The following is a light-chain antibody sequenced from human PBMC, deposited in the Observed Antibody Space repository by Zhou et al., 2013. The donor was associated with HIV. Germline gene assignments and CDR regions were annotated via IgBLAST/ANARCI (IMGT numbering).Light chain of an antibody. CDR3: HQSDSVPFT. J-gene: IGKJ5*01. CDR1: QGISSA. CDR2: DAY. V-gene: IGKV1-13*02. Sequence: AIQLTQSPSSLSASVGDRVTISCRASQGISSALAWYQQKPGKPPKLLIYDAYTLQSGVPSRFSGSGSGTDFILTISSLQPEDFATYYCHQSDSVPFTFGQGTRLDIK.